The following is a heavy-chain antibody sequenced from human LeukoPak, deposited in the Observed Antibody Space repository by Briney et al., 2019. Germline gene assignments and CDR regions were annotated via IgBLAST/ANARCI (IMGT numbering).Heavy chain of an antibody. CDR1: GFTFSSYG. V-gene: IGHV3-30*02. CDR3: ARALGYSIDY. Sequence: GGSLRLSCAASGFTFSSYGMHWVRQAPGKGLEWVAFIRYDGSNKYYADSVKGRFTPSRDNAKNSLYLQMTSLRAEDTAVYYCARALGYSIDYWGQGTLVTVSS. J-gene: IGHJ4*02. CDR2: IRYDGSNK. D-gene: IGHD4-11*01.